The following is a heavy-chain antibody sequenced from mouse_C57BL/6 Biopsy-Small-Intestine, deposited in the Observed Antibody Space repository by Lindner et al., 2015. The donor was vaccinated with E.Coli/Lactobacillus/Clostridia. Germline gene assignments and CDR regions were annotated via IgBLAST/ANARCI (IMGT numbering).Heavy chain of an antibody. J-gene: IGHJ4*01. CDR1: GYTFTSYG. Sequence: VQLQESGAELARPGASVKLSCKASGYTFTSYGISWVKQRTGQGLEWIGEIYPRSGNTYYNEKLKGKATLTADKSSSTAYMELRSLTSEDSAVYFCARWSDGYSMDYWGQGTSVTVSS. CDR3: ARWSDGYSMDY. D-gene: IGHD2-3*01. V-gene: IGHV1-81*01. CDR2: IYPRSGNT.